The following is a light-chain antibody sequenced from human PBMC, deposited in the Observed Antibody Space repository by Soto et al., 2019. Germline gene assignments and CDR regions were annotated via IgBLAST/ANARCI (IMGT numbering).Light chain of an antibody. Sequence: STLSASGGDRVIITYRASQGISSSLAWYQQKPGEAPRLLIYAASTLQSGAPSRFSGSGYGTEFTLTISSLQPDDVASYYCQKLHNFPLTFGQGTRLE. J-gene: IGKJ5*01. V-gene: IGKV1-9*01. CDR1: QGISSS. CDR2: AAS. CDR3: QKLHNFPLT.